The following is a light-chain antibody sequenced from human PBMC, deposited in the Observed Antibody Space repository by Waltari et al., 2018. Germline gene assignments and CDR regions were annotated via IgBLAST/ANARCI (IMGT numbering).Light chain of an antibody. CDR3: CSFSGTYYV. CDR2: DVT. CDR1: SSDVGSYNY. V-gene: IGLV2-11*01. Sequence: QSALTQPRSVSGTPGQSVTISCPGTSSDVGSYNYVPWSQQHPGKAPKLLIYDVTKRPSGVPDRFSGSKSGNTASLTISGLQAEDEADYHCCSFSGTYYVFGTGTEVTVL. J-gene: IGLJ1*01.